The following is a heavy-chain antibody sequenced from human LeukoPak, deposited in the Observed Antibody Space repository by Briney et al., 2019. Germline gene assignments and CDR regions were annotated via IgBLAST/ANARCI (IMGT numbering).Heavy chain of an antibody. D-gene: IGHD1-26*01. Sequence: SETLSLTCTVSGGSISSTSSYWGWIRHPPGKGLEWIGSLFYSGATYYNPSLKSRVTISVDTSKNQFSLKLTSVTAADTAVYYCATAASGSFYYFDYWGQGTLVTISS. CDR3: ATAASGSFYYFDY. J-gene: IGHJ4*02. CDR2: LFYSGAT. CDR1: GGSISSTSSY. V-gene: IGHV4-39*01.